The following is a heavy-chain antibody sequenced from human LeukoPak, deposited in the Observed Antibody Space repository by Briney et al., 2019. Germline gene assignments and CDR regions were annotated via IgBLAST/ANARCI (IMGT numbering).Heavy chain of an antibody. D-gene: IGHD2-15*01. CDR2: IYHSGST. CDR1: GGSIDSRSYY. Sequence: SETLSLTCTVSGGSIDSRSYYWDWIRQAPGKGLEWIGTIYHSGSTEYNPSLKSRVAIFVDTSKNQFSLILHSVAAADTAVYYCARRSEFDNTHYHYFDYWGQGALVIVSS. CDR3: ARRSEFDNTHYHYFDY. V-gene: IGHV4-39*01. J-gene: IGHJ4*02.